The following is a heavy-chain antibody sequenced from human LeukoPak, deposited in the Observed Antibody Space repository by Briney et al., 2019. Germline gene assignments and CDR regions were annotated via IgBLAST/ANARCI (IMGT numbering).Heavy chain of an antibody. V-gene: IGHV4-4*02. CDR3: ASRSVAGEGGGPYYYYYYMDV. D-gene: IGHD6-19*01. CDR2: IYHSGST. CDR1: GGSISSSNW. Sequence: SGTLSLTCAVSGGSISSSNWWSWVRQPPGKGLEWIGEIYHSGSTNYSPSLKSRVTISVDKSKNQFSLKLSSVTAADTTVYYCASRSVAGEGGGPYYYYYYMDVWGKGTTVTVSS. J-gene: IGHJ6*03.